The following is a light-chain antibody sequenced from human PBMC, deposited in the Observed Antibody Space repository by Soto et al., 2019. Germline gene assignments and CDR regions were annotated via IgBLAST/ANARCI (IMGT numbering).Light chain of an antibody. CDR3: QQYDGSPRT. J-gene: IGKJ1*01. V-gene: IGKV3-20*01. Sequence: EIVLTQSPGTLSLSPGERATLSCRASQSVSSTYLAWYQQKPGQAPRFLIYSASSRATGIPDRFSGSGSGTDFTLTITRLEPEDFAVYHCQQYDGSPRTFGQGTKVDNK. CDR1: QSVSSTY. CDR2: SAS.